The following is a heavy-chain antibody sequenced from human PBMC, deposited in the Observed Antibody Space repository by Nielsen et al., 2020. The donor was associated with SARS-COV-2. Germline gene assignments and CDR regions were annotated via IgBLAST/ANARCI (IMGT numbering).Heavy chain of an antibody. CDR3: AAGYYDSSGFPDY. CDR1: GFTFDDYG. V-gene: IGHV3-20*04. CDR2: INWNGGSI. J-gene: IGHJ4*02. Sequence: GGSLRLSCAASGFTFDDYGMSWVRQAPGKGLEWVSGINWNGGSIGYADSVKGRFTISRDNAKNSLYLQMNSLRAEDTALYYCAAGYYDSSGFPDYWGQGTLVTVSS. D-gene: IGHD3-22*01.